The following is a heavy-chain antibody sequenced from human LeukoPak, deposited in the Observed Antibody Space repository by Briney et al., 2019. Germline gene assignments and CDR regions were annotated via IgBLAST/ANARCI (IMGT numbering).Heavy chain of an antibody. V-gene: IGHV4-39*01. CDR1: GGSISSSSYY. Sequence: SETLSLTCTVSGGSISSSSYYWGWLRQPPGKGLEWIGSIYYSGSTYYNPSLKSRVTISVDTSKNQFSLKLSSVTAADTAVYYCARAPIVGATTGFDYWGQGTLVTVSS. D-gene: IGHD1-26*01. CDR2: IYYSGST. J-gene: IGHJ4*02. CDR3: ARAPIVGATTGFDY.